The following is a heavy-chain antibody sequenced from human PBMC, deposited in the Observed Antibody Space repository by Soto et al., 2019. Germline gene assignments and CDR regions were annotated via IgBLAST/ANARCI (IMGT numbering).Heavy chain of an antibody. Sequence: GGSLRLSCVASGFIFSDYAMHWARQAPGKGLEWVALISPAGTNQYYADSAKGRFTISRDNSKNTLYLQMNSLRPEDTGLYYCARENSRISPRLFQHWGHGTLVTV. D-gene: IGHD6-6*01. CDR1: GFIFSDYA. J-gene: IGHJ1*01. CDR3: ARENSRISPRLFQH. CDR2: ISPAGTNQ. V-gene: IGHV3-30-3*01.